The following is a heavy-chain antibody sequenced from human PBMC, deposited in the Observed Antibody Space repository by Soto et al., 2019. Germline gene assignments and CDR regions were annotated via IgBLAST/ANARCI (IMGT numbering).Heavy chain of an antibody. D-gene: IGHD2-2*01. Sequence: QVQLVESGGGVVQPGRSLRLSCAASGFTFSSYGMHWVRQAPGKGLEWVAVIWYDGSNKYYADSVKGRFTISRDNSKNTLYLQMNSLRAEDTAVYYCARVGDDVVVPADYYYYGMDVWGQGTTVTVSS. CDR2: IWYDGSNK. CDR3: ARVGDDVVVPADYYYYGMDV. J-gene: IGHJ6*02. V-gene: IGHV3-33*01. CDR1: GFTFSSYG.